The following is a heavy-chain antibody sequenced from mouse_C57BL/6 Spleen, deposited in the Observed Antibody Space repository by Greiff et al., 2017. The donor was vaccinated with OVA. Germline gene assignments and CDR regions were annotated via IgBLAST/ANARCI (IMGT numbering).Heavy chain of an antibody. J-gene: IGHJ3*01. Sequence: QVQLQQSGPELVKPGASVKISCKASGYAFSSSWMNWVKQRPGKGLEWIGRIYPGDGDTNYNGKFKGKATLTADKSSSTAYMQLSSLTSEDSAVYFGARGDGYDGSWFAYWGQGTLVTVSA. CDR1: GYAFSSSW. V-gene: IGHV1-82*01. D-gene: IGHD2-2*01. CDR2: IYPGDGDT. CDR3: ARGDGYDGSWFAY.